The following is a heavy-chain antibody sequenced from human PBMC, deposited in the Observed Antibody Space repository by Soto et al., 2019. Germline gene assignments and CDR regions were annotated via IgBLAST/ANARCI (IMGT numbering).Heavy chain of an antibody. J-gene: IGHJ6*02. V-gene: IGHV2-26*01. D-gene: IGHD6-19*01. CDR2: IFSNDEK. CDR1: GFSLSNARMG. CDR3: ARILYSSGPRNYYGMDV. Sequence: QVTLKESGPVLVKPTETLTLTCTVSGFSLSNARMGVSWIRQPPGKALEWLAHIFSNDEKSYSTSLKSRLTTSKDTHTSQVVLTMTNMDPVDTATYYCARILYSSGPRNYYGMDVWGQGTTVTVSS.